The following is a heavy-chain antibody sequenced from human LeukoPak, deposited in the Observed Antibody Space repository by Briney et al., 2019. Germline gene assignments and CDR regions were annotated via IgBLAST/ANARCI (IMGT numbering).Heavy chain of an antibody. Sequence: SQTLSLTCTVSGGSISSGDYYWSWIRQPPGKGLEWIGYIYYSGSTYYNPSLKSRVTISVDTSKNQFSLKLSSVTAADTAVYYCALGYSYGYGGFDYWGQGTLVTVSS. CDR3: ALGYSYGYGGFDY. V-gene: IGHV4-30-4*01. J-gene: IGHJ4*02. CDR1: GGSISSGDYY. D-gene: IGHD5-18*01. CDR2: IYYSGST.